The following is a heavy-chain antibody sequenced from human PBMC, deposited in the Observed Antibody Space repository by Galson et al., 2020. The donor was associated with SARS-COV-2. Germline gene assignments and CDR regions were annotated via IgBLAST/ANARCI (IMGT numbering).Heavy chain of an antibody. V-gene: IGHV3-21*06. CDR2: ISGTSTNI. CDR1: GFTFSSYT. Sequence: NTGGSLRLSCAASGFTFSSYTMTWVRQPPGKGLEWVSSISGTSTNIYYADSVKGRFTISRDNSKNSLYLQMNSLRTEDTAVYYCTRERGYSFGYSDYWGQGTLVTVSS. D-gene: IGHD5-18*01. J-gene: IGHJ4*02. CDR3: TRERGYSFGYSDY.